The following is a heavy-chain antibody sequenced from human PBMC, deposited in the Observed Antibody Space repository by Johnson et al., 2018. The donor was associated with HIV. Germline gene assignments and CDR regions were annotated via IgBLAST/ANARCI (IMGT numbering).Heavy chain of an antibody. CDR2: ISFDGNNE. CDR1: GFTFSSYV. Sequence: QVQLVESGGGVVQPGRSLRLSCAASGFTFSSYVMHWVRQAPGKGLEGVAVISFDGNNEFYADSVRDRFTISRDNSKNTLYLQMNSLRAEDTAVYYCARGMTTVTNHDAFDIWGQGTMVTVSS. CDR3: ARGMTTVTNHDAFDI. D-gene: IGHD4-17*01. J-gene: IGHJ3*02. V-gene: IGHV3-30*04.